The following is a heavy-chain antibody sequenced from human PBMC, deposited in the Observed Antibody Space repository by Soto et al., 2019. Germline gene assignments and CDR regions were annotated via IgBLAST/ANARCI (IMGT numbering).Heavy chain of an antibody. CDR3: AMYVSGGSLLGLVYYYGMDV. V-gene: IGHV4-30-2*01. D-gene: IGHD2-15*01. CDR2: IYHRST. Sequence: QLQLQESGSGLVKPSKTLSLTCAVSGGSISSGGYSWTWIRQPPGKGPEWIRYIYHRSTYYNPSLKIRVDISLVRSKNQVSLNVCSVTAADTAVFYCAMYVSGGSLLGLVYYYGMDVWGQWTTVTVSS. CDR1: GGSISSGGYS. J-gene: IGHJ6*02.